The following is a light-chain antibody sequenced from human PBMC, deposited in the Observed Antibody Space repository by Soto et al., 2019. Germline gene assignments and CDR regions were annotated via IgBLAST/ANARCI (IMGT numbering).Light chain of an antibody. CDR3: QQYGSSPT. J-gene: IGKJ1*01. CDR1: QSISSSY. V-gene: IGKV3-20*01. Sequence: EIVLTQSPGTLSLSPGERGTLSCRASQSISSSYLAWYQQKPGQAPRLLIYGASRRATGIADRFSGSGSGTDFTLTISRLEPEDFAVYFCQQYGSSPTFGQGTKVDIK. CDR2: GAS.